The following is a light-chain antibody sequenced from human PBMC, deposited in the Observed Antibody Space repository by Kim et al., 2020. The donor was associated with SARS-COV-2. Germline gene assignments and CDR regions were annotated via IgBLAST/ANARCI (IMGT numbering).Light chain of an antibody. J-gene: IGKJ4*01. V-gene: IGKV3-15*01. Sequence: EVVMTQSPATLSVSPGERATLSCRASQSVSNNYLAWYQQKPGQPPRLLIYGVSTRATGIPARFSGSGSGTDFTLTISSLQSEDFAVYYCQKQDHWPRTFGGGTKGEIK. CDR2: GVS. CDR1: QSVSNN. CDR3: QKQDHWPRT.